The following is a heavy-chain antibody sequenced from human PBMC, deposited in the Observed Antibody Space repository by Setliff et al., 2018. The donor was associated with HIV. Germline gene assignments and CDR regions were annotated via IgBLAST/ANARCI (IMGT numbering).Heavy chain of an antibody. V-gene: IGHV4-31*03. CDR3: ARYTSKLDWFDP. J-gene: IGHJ5*02. Sequence: KTSETLSLTCTVSGVSVNSGGYYWNWIRQHPGKGLEWIGHIYYSGSTYYDPSLKSRVTIFVDTSKTQFYLKLRSVTASDTAVYYCARYTSKLDWFDPWGQGTLVTVSS. CDR1: GVSVNSGGYY. D-gene: IGHD2-2*02. CDR2: IYYSGST.